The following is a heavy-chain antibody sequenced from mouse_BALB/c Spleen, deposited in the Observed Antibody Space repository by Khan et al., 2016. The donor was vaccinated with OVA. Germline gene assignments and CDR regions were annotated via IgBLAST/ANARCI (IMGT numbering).Heavy chain of an antibody. CDR2: ISSGGSYT. V-gene: IGHV5-6*01. D-gene: IGHD1-1*01. CDR3: ARLAYYYDSEGFAY. Sequence: EVELVESGGDLVKPEGSLKLSCAASGFTFSTYGTSWVRQTPDKRLEWVATISSGGSYTYYPDSVQGRFTISRDNAKNTLYLQMSSLKSEDTAMFYGARLAYYYDSEGFAYWGQGTLVTVSA. J-gene: IGHJ3*01. CDR1: GFTFSTYG.